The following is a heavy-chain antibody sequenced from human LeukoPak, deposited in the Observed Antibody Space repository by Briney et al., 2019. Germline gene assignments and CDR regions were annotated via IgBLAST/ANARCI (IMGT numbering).Heavy chain of an antibody. CDR2: ISSSSSTI. V-gene: IGHV3-48*01. CDR3: ARDRFLEWLPPV. CDR1: GFTFSSYS. J-gene: IGHJ6*04. Sequence: GGSLRLSCAASGFTFSSYSMNWVRQAPGKGLEWVSYISSSSSTIYYADSVKGRFTISRDNAKNSLYLQMNSLRAEDTAVYYCARDRFLEWLPPVWGKGTTVTVSS. D-gene: IGHD3-3*01.